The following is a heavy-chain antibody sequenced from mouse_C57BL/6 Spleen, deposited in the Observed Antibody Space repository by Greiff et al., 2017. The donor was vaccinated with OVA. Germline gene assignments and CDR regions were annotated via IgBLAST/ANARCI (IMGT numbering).Heavy chain of an antibody. CDR2: INPSNGGT. J-gene: IGHJ1*03. CDR1: GYTFTSYR. D-gene: IGHD1-1*01. Sequence: QVQLQQPGTELVKPGASVKLSCKASGYTFTSYRMHWVKQRPGQGLEWIGNINPSNGGTNYNEKFKSKATLTVDKSSSTAYMQLSSLTSEDSAVYYCAGHYYGSSYWYFDVWGTGTTVTVSS. V-gene: IGHV1-53*01. CDR3: AGHYYGSSYWYFDV.